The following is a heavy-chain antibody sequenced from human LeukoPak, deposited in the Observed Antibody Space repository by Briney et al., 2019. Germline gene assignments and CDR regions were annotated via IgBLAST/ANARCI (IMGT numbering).Heavy chain of an antibody. CDR2: IYYSGST. CDR3: ARVRVLAYFDY. Sequence: ASETLSLTCTVSGGSISSSSYYWGWIRQPPGKGLEWIGSIYYSGSTYYNPSLKSRVIISVDTSKNQFSLKLSSVTAADTAVYYCARVRVLAYFDYWGQGTLVTVSP. V-gene: IGHV4-39*07. D-gene: IGHD2-15*01. CDR1: GGSISSSSYY. J-gene: IGHJ4*02.